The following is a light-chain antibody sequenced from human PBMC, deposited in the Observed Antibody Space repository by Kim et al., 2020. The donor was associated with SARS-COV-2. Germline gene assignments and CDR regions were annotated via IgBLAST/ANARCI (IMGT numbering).Light chain of an antibody. J-gene: IGLJ2*01. CDR1: SSDGGGYNY. CDR3: SSYTSSSTLGV. V-gene: IGLV2-14*03. Sequence: SIPISDTGTSSDGGGYNYVSWYQQHPGKAPKLMIYDVSNRPSGVSNRFSGSKSGNTASLTISGLQAEDEADYYCSSYTSSSTLGVFGGGTQLTVL. CDR2: DVS.